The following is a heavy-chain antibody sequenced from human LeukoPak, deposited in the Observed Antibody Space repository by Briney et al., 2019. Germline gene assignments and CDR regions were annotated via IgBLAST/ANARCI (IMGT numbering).Heavy chain of an antibody. CDR1: GFTLSSYW. D-gene: IGHD6-13*01. J-gene: IGHJ4*02. CDR3: ARLVLSRSWFDDF. CDR2: IKGDGSAK. V-gene: IGHV3-7*01. Sequence: GGSLRLSCAASGFTLSSYWMSWVRQAPGKGLEWVANIKGDGSAKYYVDSVKGRFTITRDNAKSSLFLQMNSLRAEDTAVYYCARLVLSRSWFDDFWGQGTLVTVSS.